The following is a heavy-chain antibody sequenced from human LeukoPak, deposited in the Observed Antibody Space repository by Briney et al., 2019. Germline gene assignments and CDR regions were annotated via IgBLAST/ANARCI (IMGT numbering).Heavy chain of an antibody. CDR1: GFTFTNYG. CDR3: GRDCTSSWTPLFNY. Sequence: GGSLRLSCATSGFTFTNYGMHWVRQAPGRGLEWVAALWSDGIKTSYADSVRGRFTISRDNSRNTLFLQMDSLRAEDTAVYYCGRDCTSSWTPLFNYWGQGTLVTVSS. D-gene: IGHD2-2*01. CDR2: LWSDGIKT. J-gene: IGHJ4*02. V-gene: IGHV3-33*01.